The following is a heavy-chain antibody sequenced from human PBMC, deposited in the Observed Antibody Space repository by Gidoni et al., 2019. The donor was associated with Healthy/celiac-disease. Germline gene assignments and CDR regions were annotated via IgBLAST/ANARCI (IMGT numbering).Heavy chain of an antibody. J-gene: IGHJ4*02. CDR2: MSGSGGST. D-gene: IGHD6-6*01. V-gene: IGHV3-23*04. CDR1: GFPFSSYA. CDR3: AKGRISSSYLFDY. Sequence: EVQLVESGGGLVQPGGSLRLSCAASGFPFSSYAMSWVRQAPGKGLEWFSAMSGSGGSTYYADSVKGRFTISRDNSKNTLYLQMNSLRAEDTAVYYCAKGRISSSYLFDYWGQGTLVTVSS.